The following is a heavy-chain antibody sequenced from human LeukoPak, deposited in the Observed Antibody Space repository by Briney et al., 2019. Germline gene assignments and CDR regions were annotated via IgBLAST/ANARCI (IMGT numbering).Heavy chain of an antibody. Sequence: ASVKVSCKASGYTFTGYYMHWVRQAPGQGLEWMGWINPNSGGTNYAQKFQGRVTMTRDTSISTAYMELSRLRSDDTAVYNCARDQFRVVPAAPTDYWGQGTLVTVSS. CDR1: GYTFTGYY. V-gene: IGHV1-2*02. J-gene: IGHJ4*02. CDR3: ARDQFRVVPAAPTDY. CDR2: INPNSGGT. D-gene: IGHD2-2*01.